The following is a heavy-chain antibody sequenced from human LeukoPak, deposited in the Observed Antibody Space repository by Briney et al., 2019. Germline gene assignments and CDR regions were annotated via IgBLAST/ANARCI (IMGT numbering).Heavy chain of an antibody. CDR2: INHSGST. Sequence: KPSETLSLTCAVYGGSFSGYYWSWIRQPPGKALEWIGEINHSGSTNYNPSLKSRVTISVDTSKNQFSLKLSSVTAADTAVYYCARGVTDCSSTSCTGSWFDPWGQGTLVTVSS. V-gene: IGHV4-34*01. J-gene: IGHJ5*02. CDR3: ARGVTDCSSTSCTGSWFDP. CDR1: GGSFSGYY. D-gene: IGHD2-2*01.